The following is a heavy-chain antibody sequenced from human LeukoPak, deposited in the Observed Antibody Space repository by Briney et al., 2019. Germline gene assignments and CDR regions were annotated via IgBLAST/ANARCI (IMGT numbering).Heavy chain of an antibody. CDR1: GGSISSSSYY. V-gene: IGHV4-39*07. J-gene: IGHJ5*02. D-gene: IGHD3-16*02. CDR3: ARDMRDDYVRGSYRPIGWFDP. CDR2: IYYSGST. Sequence: SETLSLTCTVSGGSISSSSYYWGWIRQPPGKGLEWIGSIYYSGSTYYNPSLKSRVTISVDTSKNQFSLKLSSVTAADTAVYYCARDMRDDYVRGSYRPIGWFDPWGQGTLVTVSS.